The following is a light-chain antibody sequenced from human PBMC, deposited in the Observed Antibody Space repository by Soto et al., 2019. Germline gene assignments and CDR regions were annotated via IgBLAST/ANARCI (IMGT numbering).Light chain of an antibody. CDR1: QSISSW. CDR2: DAS. CDR3: QQYNSYST. J-gene: IGKJ1*01. V-gene: IGKV1-5*01. Sequence: DIQMTQSPSTLSASVGDRVTITCRASQSISSWLAWYQQKPGKAPKLLIYDASSVESGVPSRFSGSGSGIEFPLTISSLQPDDFATYYCQQYNSYSTFGQGTKVEIK.